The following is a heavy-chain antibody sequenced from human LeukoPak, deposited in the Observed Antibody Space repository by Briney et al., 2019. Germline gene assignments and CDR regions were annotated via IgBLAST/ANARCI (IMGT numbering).Heavy chain of an antibody. J-gene: IGHJ4*02. CDR2: INHSGST. D-gene: IGHD2-2*01. CDR3: ARAKRKSVVPAVTARSYNWNRPFDY. V-gene: IGHV4-34*01. CDR1: GGSFSGYY. Sequence: PSETLSLTCAVYGGSFSGYYWSWIRQPPGKGLEWIGEINHSGSTDYNPSLKSRVTISVDTSKNQFSLKLSSVTAADTAVYYCARAKRKSVVPAVTARSYNWNRPFDYWGQGTLVTVSS.